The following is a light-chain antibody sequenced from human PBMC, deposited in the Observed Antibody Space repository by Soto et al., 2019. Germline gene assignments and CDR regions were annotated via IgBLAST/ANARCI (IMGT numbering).Light chain of an antibody. CDR3: QQGYT. V-gene: IGKV1-39*01. CDR1: QSISSY. J-gene: IGKJ2*01. Sequence: DIQMTQSPSSLSASVGDRVTITCRASQSISSYLNWYQQKPGKAPKLLIYAASSLQSGVPSRFSGSGSGTDFSLTISSLQPEDFATYYCQQGYTFGQGTKVDNK. CDR2: AAS.